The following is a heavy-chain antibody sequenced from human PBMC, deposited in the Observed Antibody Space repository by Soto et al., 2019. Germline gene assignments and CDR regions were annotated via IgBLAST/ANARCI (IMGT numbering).Heavy chain of an antibody. CDR2: IWYDGSNK. CDR1: GFAFSSYG. V-gene: IGHV3-33*01. CDR3: ARVSGSDRMYAFDI. J-gene: IGHJ3*02. Sequence: GGSLRLSCAASGFAFSSYGMHWVRQAPGKGLEWVAVIWYDGSNKYYADSVKGRFTISRDNSKNTLYLQMNSLRAEDTAVYYCARVSGSDRMYAFDIWGQGTMVTVSS. D-gene: IGHD6-19*01.